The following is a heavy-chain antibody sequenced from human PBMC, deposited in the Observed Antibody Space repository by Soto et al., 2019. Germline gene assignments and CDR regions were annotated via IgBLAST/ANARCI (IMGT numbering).Heavy chain of an antibody. CDR1: VGSISSGGYY. Sequence: PSGTLSLTCTFSVGSISSGGYYWSWIRQHPGKGLEWIGYIYYSGSTYYNPSLKSRVTISVDTSKNQFSLKLSSVTAADTAVYYCARAHGPVDTAMVIFDYWGQGTLVTVSS. CDR2: IYYSGST. J-gene: IGHJ4*02. V-gene: IGHV4-31*03. D-gene: IGHD5-18*01. CDR3: ARAHGPVDTAMVIFDY.